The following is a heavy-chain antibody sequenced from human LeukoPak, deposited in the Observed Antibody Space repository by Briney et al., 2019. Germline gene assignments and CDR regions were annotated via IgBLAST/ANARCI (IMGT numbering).Heavy chain of an antibody. V-gene: IGHV4-34*01. CDR2: INHSGST. CDR3: ARDRFAVAGRGDDYGMDV. D-gene: IGHD6-19*01. J-gene: IGHJ6*02. Sequence: TSETLSLTCAVYGGSFSGYYWSWIRQPPGKGLEWIGEINHSGSTNYNPSLKSRVTISVDTPKYQFSLKLSFVTAADTAVYYCARDRFAVAGRGDDYGMDVWGQGTTVTVSS. CDR1: GGSFSGYY.